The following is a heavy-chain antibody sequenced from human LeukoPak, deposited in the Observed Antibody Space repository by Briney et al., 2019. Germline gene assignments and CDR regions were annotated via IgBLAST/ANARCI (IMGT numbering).Heavy chain of an antibody. CDR2: MYHSGST. J-gene: IGHJ4*02. V-gene: IGHV4-38-2*02. CDR3: ARQTGSGLFILP. Sequence: SETLSLTCIVSGYSISSDSYWGWIRQPPGKGLEWIGSMYHSGSTYYNPSLKSRVTISVDTSKNQFSLRLTSVTAADTAVYYCARQTGSGLFILPGGQGTLVTVSS. D-gene: IGHD3/OR15-3a*01. CDR1: GYSISSDSY.